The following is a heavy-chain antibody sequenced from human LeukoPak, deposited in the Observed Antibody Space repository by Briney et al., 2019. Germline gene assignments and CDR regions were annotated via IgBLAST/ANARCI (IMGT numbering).Heavy chain of an antibody. V-gene: IGHV3-23*01. J-gene: IGHJ4*02. CDR1: GFTFRSYG. CDR2: FSGSGGST. D-gene: IGHD3-22*01. CDR3: SNTRSASSSMIVVAADY. Sequence: GGSLRLSCAASGFTFRSYGMSWVRKAPGKGLEWVSAFSGSGGSTYYAYCVKGQFNISRANAKNMMYLHMNSMSVEATAVYYCSNTRSASSSMIVVAADYWGQGTMVTVSS.